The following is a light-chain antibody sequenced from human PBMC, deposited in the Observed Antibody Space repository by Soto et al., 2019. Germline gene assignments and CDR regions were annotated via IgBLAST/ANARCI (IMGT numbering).Light chain of an antibody. CDR2: GAF. CDR1: QSVSSN. J-gene: IGKJ1*01. CDR3: QQYGSSPRT. Sequence: EIVMTHSLATLSVSQCERATLSSRASQSVSSNLAWYQQKPGQAPWLLIYGAFNRAGGVPDRFSGSVSGTDFTLTISRLEPEDFAVYYCQQYGSSPRTFGQGTKVDIK. V-gene: IGKV3-20*01.